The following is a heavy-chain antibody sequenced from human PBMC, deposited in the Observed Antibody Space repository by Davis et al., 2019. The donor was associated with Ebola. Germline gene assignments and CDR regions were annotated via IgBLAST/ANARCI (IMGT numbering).Heavy chain of an antibody. J-gene: IGHJ6*02. CDR1: GYTFTSYA. D-gene: IGHD2-8*02. CDR3: ATPYCTGGVFSQRECYYYGMDV. CDR2: INAGNGNT. Sequence: ASVKVSCKASGYTFTSYAMHWVRQAPGQRLEWMGWINAGNGNTKYSQKFQGRVTITRDTSASTAYMELSSLRSEDTAVYYCATPYCTGGVFSQRECYYYGMDVWGQGTTVTVSS. V-gene: IGHV1-3*01.